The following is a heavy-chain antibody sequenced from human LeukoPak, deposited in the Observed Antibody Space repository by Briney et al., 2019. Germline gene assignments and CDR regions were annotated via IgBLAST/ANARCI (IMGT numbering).Heavy chain of an antibody. V-gene: IGHV4-38-2*02. CDR3: ARSVDSSGYYVFDL. Sequence: SETLSLTCTVSGYSISSGYYWGWIRLPPGKGLEWIGSFFDSGSTYYNPSLKSRVTISVDTSKSQFSLELTSVTAADTAVYYCARSVDSSGYYVFDLWGRGTLVTVSS. CDR1: GYSISSGYY. D-gene: IGHD3-22*01. CDR2: FFDSGST. J-gene: IGHJ2*01.